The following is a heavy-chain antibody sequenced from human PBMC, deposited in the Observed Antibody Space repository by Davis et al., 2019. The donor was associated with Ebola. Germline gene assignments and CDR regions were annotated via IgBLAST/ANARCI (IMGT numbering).Heavy chain of an antibody. D-gene: IGHD3-3*01. Sequence: ASVKVSCKASGYTFTSYDINWVRQATGQGLEWMGWMNPNSGNTGYAQKFQGRVTMTRNTSISTAYMELSSLRSEDTAVYYCARGTLRFLEWFLSQGMDVWGQGTTVTVSS. CDR2: MNPNSGNT. J-gene: IGHJ6*02. CDR1: GYTFTSYD. CDR3: ARGTLRFLEWFLSQGMDV. V-gene: IGHV1-8*01.